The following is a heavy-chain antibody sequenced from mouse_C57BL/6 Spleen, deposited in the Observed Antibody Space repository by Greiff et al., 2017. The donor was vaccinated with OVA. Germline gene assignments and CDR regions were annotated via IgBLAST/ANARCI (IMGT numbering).Heavy chain of an antibody. D-gene: IGHD1-1*01. Sequence: LVESGAELVRPGASVTLSCKASGYTFTDYEMHWVKQTPVHGLEWIGAIDPETGGTAYNQKFKGKAILTADKSSSTAYMELRSLTSEDSAVYYCTRGGYYGSRDYWGQGTTLTVSS. CDR3: TRGGYYGSRDY. CDR1: GYTFTDYE. CDR2: IDPETGGT. V-gene: IGHV1-15*01. J-gene: IGHJ2*01.